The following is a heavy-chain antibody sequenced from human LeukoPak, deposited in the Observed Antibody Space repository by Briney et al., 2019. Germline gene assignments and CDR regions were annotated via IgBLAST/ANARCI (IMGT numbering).Heavy chain of an antibody. J-gene: IGHJ4*02. Sequence: GGSLRLSCPTSGFTFSTYNMTWVRQAPGKGLDWLPYITTNINTIYYADSVDERLTISRDNAKNSLNLHINSLRADVTAVYYCALGGYDSPYLGFDYWGQGTLVTVSS. CDR2: ITTNINTI. CDR3: ALGGYDSPYLGFDY. CDR1: GFTFSTYN. D-gene: IGHD3-22*01. V-gene: IGHV3-48*04.